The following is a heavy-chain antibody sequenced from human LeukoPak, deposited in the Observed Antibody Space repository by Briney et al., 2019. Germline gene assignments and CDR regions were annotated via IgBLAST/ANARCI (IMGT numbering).Heavy chain of an antibody. Sequence: GRSLRLSCAASGFTFSSYSMNWVRQAPGKGLEWVSSISSSSSYIYYADSVKGRFTISRDNSKNTLYLQMNSLRAEDTAVYYCAKDGTIQLWSPFYYYMDVWGKGTTVTVSS. D-gene: IGHD5-18*01. J-gene: IGHJ6*03. CDR1: GFTFSSYS. CDR2: ISSSSSYI. V-gene: IGHV3-21*04. CDR3: AKDGTIQLWSPFYYYMDV.